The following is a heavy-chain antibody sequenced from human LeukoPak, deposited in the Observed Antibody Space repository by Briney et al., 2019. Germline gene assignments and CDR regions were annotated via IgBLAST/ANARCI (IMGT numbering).Heavy chain of an antibody. CDR3: ASSAAPLNDAFDI. J-gene: IGHJ3*02. V-gene: IGHV1-18*01. D-gene: IGHD2-2*01. Sequence: GASAKVSCKASGYTFTSYGISWVRQAPGQGLEWMGWISAYNGNTNYAQKLQGRVTMTTDTSTSTAYMELRSLRSDDTAVYYCASSAAPLNDAFDIWGQGTMVTVSS. CDR2: ISAYNGNT. CDR1: GYTFTSYG.